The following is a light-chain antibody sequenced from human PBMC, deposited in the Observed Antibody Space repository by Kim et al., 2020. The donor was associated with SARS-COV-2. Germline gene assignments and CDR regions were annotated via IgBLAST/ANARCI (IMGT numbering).Light chain of an antibody. V-gene: IGLV3-19*01. CDR1: SLRKYF. CDR2: GIN. J-gene: IGLJ1*01. Sequence: SSELTQDPAVSVTLGQTVRITCQGDSLRKYFSSWYQQRPGQVPAPLIYGINNRPSRIPDRFSASTSGNTASLTISGAQAEDEDDYLCSSRDSSGDQLVFG. CDR3: SSRDSSGDQLV.